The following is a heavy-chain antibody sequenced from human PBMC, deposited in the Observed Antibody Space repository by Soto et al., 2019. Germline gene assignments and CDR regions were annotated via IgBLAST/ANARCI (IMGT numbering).Heavy chain of an antibody. D-gene: IGHD1-26*01. Sequence: ASVKVSCKASGYTFTGYYMHWVRQAPGQGLEWMGWINPNSGGTNYAQKFRGRVTMTRDTSISTAYMELSRLRSDDTAVYYCARSDSGSYYPFDYWGQGTLVTVSS. J-gene: IGHJ4*02. CDR1: GYTFTGYY. V-gene: IGHV1-2*02. CDR3: ARSDSGSYYPFDY. CDR2: INPNSGGT.